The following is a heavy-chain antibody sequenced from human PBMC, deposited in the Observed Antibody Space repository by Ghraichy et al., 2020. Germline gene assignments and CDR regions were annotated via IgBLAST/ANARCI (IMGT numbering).Heavy chain of an antibody. D-gene: IGHD3-16*01. J-gene: IGHJ5*02. Sequence: SLNISCTVSGDSFTTSYWTWIRQPAGKGLEWIGRISASGSTYQNPSLRSRISMSVDTSKNTFSLRLTSVTAADTAVYYCARVDLVGGGGRHWFHPWGQGRLVTVSS. CDR2: ISASGST. CDR3: ARVDLVGGGGRHWFHP. V-gene: IGHV4-4*07. CDR1: GDSFTTSY.